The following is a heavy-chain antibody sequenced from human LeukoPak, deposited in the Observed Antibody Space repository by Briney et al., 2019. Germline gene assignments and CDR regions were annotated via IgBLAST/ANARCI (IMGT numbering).Heavy chain of an antibody. J-gene: IGHJ4*02. Sequence: GGSLRLSCAASGFTFSSYAMSWVRQAPGKGLEWVSAISGSGGSTYYADSVKGRFTISRDNSKNTLYLQMNSLRAEDTAVYYCARDPGYSSSWDDYWGQGTLVTVSS. CDR1: GFTFSSYA. CDR2: ISGSGGST. D-gene: IGHD6-13*01. V-gene: IGHV3-23*01. CDR3: ARDPGYSSSWDDY.